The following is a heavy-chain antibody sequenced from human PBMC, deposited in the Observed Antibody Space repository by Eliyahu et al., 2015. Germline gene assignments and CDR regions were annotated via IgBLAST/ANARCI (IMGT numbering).Heavy chain of an antibody. CDR2: IKSKTXGGTT. V-gene: IGHV3-15*01. D-gene: IGHD3-16*01. Sequence: EVQLVESGGGLVKPGESLRLSCAASGITVTDAWXXWVRQAPGKGLEWIGRIKSKTXGGTTDYGAPVKGRFTISRDDSXXTLYLQMNSLKTDDTAVYYCINFMRGWGQGTLVTVSS. J-gene: IGHJ4*02. CDR3: INFMRG. CDR1: GITVTDAW.